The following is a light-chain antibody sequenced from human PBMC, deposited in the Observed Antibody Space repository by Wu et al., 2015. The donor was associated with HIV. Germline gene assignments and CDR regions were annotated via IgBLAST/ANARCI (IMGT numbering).Light chain of an antibody. CDR2: GAS. CDR3: QQYNNWPLWT. J-gene: IGKJ1*01. V-gene: IGKV3-15*01. CDR1: QSVSSY. Sequence: EIVLTQSPATLSLSPGERATLSCRASQSVSSYLAWYQQKPGQAPRLLIYGASTRATGIPARFSGSGSGTEFTLTISSMQSEDFAVYYCQQYNNWPLWTFGQGTKVEIK.